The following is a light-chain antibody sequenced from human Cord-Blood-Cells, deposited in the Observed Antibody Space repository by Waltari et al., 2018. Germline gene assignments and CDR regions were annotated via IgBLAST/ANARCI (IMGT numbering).Light chain of an antibody. CDR3: QQYYSTPLT. CDR1: QSVLYSSNNKNY. J-gene: IGKJ4*01. CDR2: WAS. V-gene: IGKV4-1*01. Sequence: DIVMTEPPDSLAVCLGERDTLHCKSSQSVLYSSNNKNYLAWYQQKPGQPPKLLIYWASTRESGVPDRFSGSGSGTDFTLTISSLQAEDVAVYYCQQYYSTPLTFGGGTKVEIK.